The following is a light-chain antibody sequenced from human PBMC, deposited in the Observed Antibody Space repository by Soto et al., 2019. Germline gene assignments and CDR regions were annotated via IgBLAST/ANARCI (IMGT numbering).Light chain of an antibody. V-gene: IGKV1-39*01. CDR1: QTVSRS. CDR3: QHSYHGPQK. J-gene: IGKJ1*01. Sequence: DIQMTQSPSSLSASVGDRVTITCRASQTVSRSLNWYQQISGRAPVLLIYGASSLQSGVPSRFSVSGSGTDFSLTISTLQPEDFATYYCQHSYHGPQKFGQGTTVEI. CDR2: GAS.